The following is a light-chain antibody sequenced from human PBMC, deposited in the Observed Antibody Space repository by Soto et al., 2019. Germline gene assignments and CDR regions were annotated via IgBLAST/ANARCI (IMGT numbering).Light chain of an antibody. CDR3: QQRSNWPPIT. J-gene: IGKJ5*01. CDR1: QSVSSY. V-gene: IGKV3-11*01. Sequence: ETVLTQSPATLSLSPGESATLSCRASQSVSSYLAWYQQKPGQAPRLLIYDASNRATGIPARFSGSGSGTDSTLTISSLEPEDFAVYYCQQRSNWPPITFGQGTRLEIK. CDR2: DAS.